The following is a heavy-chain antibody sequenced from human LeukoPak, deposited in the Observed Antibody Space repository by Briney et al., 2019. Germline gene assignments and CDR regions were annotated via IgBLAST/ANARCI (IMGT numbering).Heavy chain of an antibody. CDR3: ARGGLSGYYNDAFDI. D-gene: IGHD3-9*01. CDR1: GGSISSTSNY. CDR2: IYYSGST. V-gene: IGHV4-39*07. J-gene: IGHJ3*02. Sequence: PSETLSLTCTVSGGSISSTSNYWGWIRQPPGKGLEWIGSIYYSGSTYYNPSLKSRVTISVDTSKNQFSLKLSSVTAADTAVYYCARGGLSGYYNDAFDIWGQGTMVTVSS.